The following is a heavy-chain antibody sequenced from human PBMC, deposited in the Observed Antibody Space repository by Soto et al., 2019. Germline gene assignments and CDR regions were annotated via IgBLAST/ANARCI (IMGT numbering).Heavy chain of an antibody. Sequence: QVQLVQSGAEVKKPGSSVKVSCKASGGTFSSYAISWVRQAPGQGLEWMGGIIPIFGTANYAQKFQGRVTITADESTSTAYMELSSLRSEDTAVYYCARGAGTGRLSPYYYYGMDVWGQGTTVTVSS. CDR2: IIPIFGTA. CDR1: GGTFSSYA. CDR3: ARGAGTGRLSPYYYYGMDV. V-gene: IGHV1-69*01. D-gene: IGHD3-9*01. J-gene: IGHJ6*02.